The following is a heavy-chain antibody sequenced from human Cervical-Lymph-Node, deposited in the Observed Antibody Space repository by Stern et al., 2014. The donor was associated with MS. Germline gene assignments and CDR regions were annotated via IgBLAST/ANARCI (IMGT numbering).Heavy chain of an antibody. V-gene: IGHV1-69*01. J-gene: IGHJ6*02. CDR1: GYTLSSHT. D-gene: IGHD3-10*01. CDR2: IIPIFDAP. Sequence: QVQLQESGAEVKKVGSSVKVSCKASGYTLSSHTISWVRQAPGQGLEWMGGIIPIFDAPNYAQKFKGRVRINSDETTNTAHMELSSLTSEDTAVYYWATGANGMDVWGQGTAVTVSS. CDR3: ATGANGMDV.